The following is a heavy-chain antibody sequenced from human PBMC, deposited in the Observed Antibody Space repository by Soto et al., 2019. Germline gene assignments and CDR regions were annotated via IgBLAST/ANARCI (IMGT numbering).Heavy chain of an antibody. D-gene: IGHD3-3*01. J-gene: IGHJ4*02. CDR1: CGSISGSY. V-gene: IGHV4-59*01. CDR3: ARSVAVPDAHIEY. CDR2: VYYTGST. Sequence: SETLSRTCSVSCGSISGSYWSCIRQSPWKGLEWLVYVYYTGSTNYMPSLRSRVSISVDTSKNESSLRLSSVTAADTAVYFCARSVAVPDAHIEYWGQGTKVTHSS.